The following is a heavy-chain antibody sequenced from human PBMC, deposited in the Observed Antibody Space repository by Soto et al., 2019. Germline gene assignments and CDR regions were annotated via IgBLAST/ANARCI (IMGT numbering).Heavy chain of an antibody. CDR3: ARHLVVPAERRPYWFDP. Sequence: SETLSLTCTVSGGSISSSSYYWGWIRQPPGKGLEWIGSIYYSGSTYYNPSLKSRVTISVDTSKNQFSLKLSSVTAADTAVYYCARHLVVPAERRPYWFDPWGQGTLVTVSS. V-gene: IGHV4-39*01. J-gene: IGHJ5*02. CDR2: IYYSGST. CDR1: GGSISSSSYY. D-gene: IGHD2-2*01.